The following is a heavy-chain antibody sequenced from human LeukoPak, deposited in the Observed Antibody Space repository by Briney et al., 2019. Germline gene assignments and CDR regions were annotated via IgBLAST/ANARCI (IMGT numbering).Heavy chain of an antibody. V-gene: IGHV1-69*05. CDR2: IIPIFGTA. CDR3: ARGAHFSGSSDY. D-gene: IGHD1-26*01. CDR1: GGTFSSYA. J-gene: IGHJ4*02. Sequence: ASVKVSCKASGGTFSSYAISWVRQAPGQGLEWMGRIIPIFGTANYAQKFQGRVTITTDESTSTAYMELSSLRSEDTAVYYCARGAHFSGSSDYWGQGTLVTVSS.